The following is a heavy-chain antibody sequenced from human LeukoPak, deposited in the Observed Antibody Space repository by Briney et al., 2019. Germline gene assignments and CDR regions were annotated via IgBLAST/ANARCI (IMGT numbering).Heavy chain of an antibody. CDR1: GYTFTSYG. D-gene: IGHD3-3*01. CDR3: ARVDDFWSGYSFFMDV. J-gene: IGHJ6*04. V-gene: IGHV1-18*01. Sequence: ASVKVSCKASGYTFTSYGISWVRQAPGQGLEWMGWISAYNDNTNYAQKLQGRATMTTDTSTSTAYMGLRSLRSDDTAVYYCARVDDFWSGYSFFMDVWGKGTTVTVSS. CDR2: ISAYNDNT.